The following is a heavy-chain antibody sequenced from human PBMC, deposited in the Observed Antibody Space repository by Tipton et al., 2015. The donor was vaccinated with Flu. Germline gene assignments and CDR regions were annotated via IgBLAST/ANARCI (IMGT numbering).Heavy chain of an antibody. CDR3: ARDRWEYASGFDP. Sequence: LRLSCSVSGDSIGSRYYWGWIRQPPGKGLEWIGNIHRSGNTYHNPSLKSRVTISVDTSKNQFSLKLSSVTAADTAVYYCARDRWEYASGFDPWGQGTPVTVSP. D-gene: IGHD6-19*01. CDR1: GDSIGSRYY. V-gene: IGHV4-38-2*02. J-gene: IGHJ5*02. CDR2: IHRSGNT.